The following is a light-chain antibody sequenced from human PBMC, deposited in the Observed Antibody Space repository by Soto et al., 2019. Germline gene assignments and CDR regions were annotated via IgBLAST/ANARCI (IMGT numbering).Light chain of an antibody. V-gene: IGKV1-39*01. CDR3: QQSYNTPYT. J-gene: IGKJ2*01. CDR1: QSITSY. CDR2: AAS. Sequence: DIQMTQSPSSLSASVGDRVTITCRASQSITSYLNWYQQKPGKAPKLLIYAASRSQSGVPSRFSGSGSGTDFTLTISSLQPEDFATYYCQQSYNTPYTVGQGTKLEIK.